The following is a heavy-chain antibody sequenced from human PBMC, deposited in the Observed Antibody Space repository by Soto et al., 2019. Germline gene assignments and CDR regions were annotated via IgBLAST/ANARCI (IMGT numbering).Heavy chain of an antibody. D-gene: IGHD3-3*01. Sequence: QVQLVQSGAEVKKPGSSVKVSCKASGGTFSSYAISWVRQAPGQGLEWMGGIIPIFGTANYAQKFQGRVTITADESTSTAYMELSSLRSEDTAVYSCARAYYDFWSGYRTDNWFDPWGQGTLVTVSS. J-gene: IGHJ5*02. CDR3: ARAYYDFWSGYRTDNWFDP. CDR1: GGTFSSYA. V-gene: IGHV1-69*01. CDR2: IIPIFGTA.